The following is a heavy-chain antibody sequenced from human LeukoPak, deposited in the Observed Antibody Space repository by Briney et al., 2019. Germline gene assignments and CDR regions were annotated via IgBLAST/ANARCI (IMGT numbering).Heavy chain of an antibody. Sequence: SETLSLTCTVSGGSINSSSYYWGWIRQPPGKGLEWFGSIYYSGSTYYNPSLKSRVTISVDTSKNQFSLKLSSVTAADTAVYYCARVGEFVVVTASTHSYYMDVWGKGTTVTVSS. V-gene: IGHV4-39*07. J-gene: IGHJ6*03. CDR1: GGSINSSSYY. D-gene: IGHD2-21*02. CDR2: IYYSGST. CDR3: ARVGEFVVVTASTHSYYMDV.